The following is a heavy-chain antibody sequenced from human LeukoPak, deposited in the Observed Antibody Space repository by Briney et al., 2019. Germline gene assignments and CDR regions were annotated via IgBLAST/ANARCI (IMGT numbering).Heavy chain of an antibody. J-gene: IGHJ4*02. Sequence: PSETLSLTCTVSGGSISSSSYYWGWIRQPPGKGLEWIGSIYYSGSTYYNPSLKSRVTISVDTSKNQFSLKLSSVTAADTAVYYCARHIAALGIPAGRVYAFDYWGQGTLVTVSS. V-gene: IGHV4-39*01. CDR3: ARHIAALGIPAGRVYAFDY. D-gene: IGHD6-13*01. CDR2: IYYSGST. CDR1: GGSISSSSYY.